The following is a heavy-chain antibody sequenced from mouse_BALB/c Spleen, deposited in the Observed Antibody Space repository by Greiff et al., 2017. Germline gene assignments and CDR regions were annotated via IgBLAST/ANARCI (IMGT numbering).Heavy chain of an antibody. D-gene: IGHD2-4*01. CDR3: ARHGDYDGAWFAY. J-gene: IGHJ3*01. V-gene: IGHV5-6*01. CDR1: GFTFSSYG. CDR2: ISSGGSYT. Sequence: EVQLVESGGDLVKPGGSLKLSCAASGFTFSSYGMSWVRQTPDKRLEWVATISSGGSYTYYPDSVKGRFTISRDNAKNTLYLQMSSLKSEDTAMYYCARHGDYDGAWFAYWGQGTLGTVSA.